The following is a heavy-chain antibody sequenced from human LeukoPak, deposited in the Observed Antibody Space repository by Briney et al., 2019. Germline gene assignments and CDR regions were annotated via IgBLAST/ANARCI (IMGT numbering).Heavy chain of an antibody. CDR3: ARRPTSRYYYYYYMDV. J-gene: IGHJ6*03. V-gene: IGHV4-59*01. D-gene: IGHD6-13*01. CDR2: IYYSGST. CDR1: GGSISSYY. Sequence: SETLSLTCTVSGGSISSYYWSWIRQPPGKGLEWIGYIYYSGSTNYNPSLKSRVTISVDTSKNQFSLKLSSVTAADTAVYYCARRPTSRYYYYYYMDVWGKGTTVTVSS.